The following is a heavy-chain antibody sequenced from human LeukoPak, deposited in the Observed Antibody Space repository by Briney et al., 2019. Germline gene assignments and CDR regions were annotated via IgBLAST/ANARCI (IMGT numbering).Heavy chain of an antibody. Sequence: GESLKISCKGSGYSFTNYWIGWVRQMTGKGLEWMGIIYPGDSATRYRPSFQGQVTISADKSISTAYLQWSSLKASDTAMYYCARDYSDYVGAFDIWGQGTMVTVSS. D-gene: IGHD4-17*01. CDR2: IYPGDSAT. CDR3: ARDYSDYVGAFDI. V-gene: IGHV5-51*01. J-gene: IGHJ3*02. CDR1: GYSFTNYW.